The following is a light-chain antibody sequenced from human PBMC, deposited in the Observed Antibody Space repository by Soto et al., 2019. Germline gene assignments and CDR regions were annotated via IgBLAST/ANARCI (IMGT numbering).Light chain of an antibody. CDR1: QSVTSSY. CDR3: QQNANSPQT. J-gene: IGKJ2*01. CDR2: HAS. Sequence: EIVLTQSPGTLSLSPGERATLSCRPSQSVTSSYLAWYQQKPGQAPRLLIYHASTRAAGIPDRFSGSGSGRDCTLTISRLEPEEFAVYYCQQNANSPQTFGQGTKLEIK. V-gene: IGKV3-20*01.